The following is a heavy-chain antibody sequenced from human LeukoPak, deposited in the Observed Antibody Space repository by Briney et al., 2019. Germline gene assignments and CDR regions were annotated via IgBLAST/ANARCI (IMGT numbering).Heavy chain of an antibody. CDR3: GHRRYQWWFDP. CDR2: IYWDDDQ. CDR1: GFSLSTSGGG. V-gene: IGHV2-5*02. D-gene: IGHD2-8*01. J-gene: IGHJ5*02. Sequence: GPTPVNPTQTLTLTCTLSGFSLSTSGGGVGWVRQPPGKALEWLALIYWDDDQRYSPSLKSRLTITKDTSNKQVVLTTANMEPVDTATYYCGHRRYQWWFDPWGQGTLVTVSS.